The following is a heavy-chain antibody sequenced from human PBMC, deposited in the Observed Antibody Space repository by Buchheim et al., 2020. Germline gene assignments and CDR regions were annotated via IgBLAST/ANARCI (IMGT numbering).Heavy chain of an antibody. CDR3: ARGAPLDSSSGMLKYDY. J-gene: IGHJ4*02. Sequence: QVQLQQWGAGLLKPSETLSLTCAVYGGSFSGYYWSWIRPPPGQGLEWIGEINHSGSTNYHPSLKSRVPLSVDPSKNQFSLKLSSVTAADTAVYYCARGAPLDSSSGMLKYDYWGQGTL. D-gene: IGHD6-13*01. CDR2: INHSGST. CDR1: GGSFSGYY. V-gene: IGHV4-34*01.